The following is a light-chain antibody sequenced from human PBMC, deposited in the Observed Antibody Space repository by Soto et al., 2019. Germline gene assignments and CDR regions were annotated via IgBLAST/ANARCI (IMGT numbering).Light chain of an antibody. CDR1: SSVVGGYNY. CDR2: DVS. CDR3: SSYTSSGTYV. V-gene: IGLV2-14*01. Sequence: QSVLTQPASVSGSPGQSITISCTGTSSVVGGYNYVSWYQQHPGKAPKLMIYDVSNRPSGVSNRCSGSKSGNTASLTISGLQAEDEADYYCSSYTSSGTYVSGTGTKVTVL. J-gene: IGLJ1*01.